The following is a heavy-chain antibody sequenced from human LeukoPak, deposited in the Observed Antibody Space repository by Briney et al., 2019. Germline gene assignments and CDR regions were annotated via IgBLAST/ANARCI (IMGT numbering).Heavy chain of an antibody. CDR3: ARDTGGRGWFDP. V-gene: IGHV3-21*01. CDR2: ISSSSSYI. CDR1: GFTFSSYS. D-gene: IGHD2-8*02. J-gene: IGHJ5*02. Sequence: GGSLRLSCAASGFTFSSYSMNWVRQAPGKGLEWGSSISSSSSYIYYADSVKGRFTISRDNAKNSLYLQMNSLRAEDTAVYYCARDTGGRGWFDPWGQGTLVTVSS.